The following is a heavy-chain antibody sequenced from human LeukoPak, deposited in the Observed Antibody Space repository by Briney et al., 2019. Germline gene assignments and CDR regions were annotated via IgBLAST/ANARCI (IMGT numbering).Heavy chain of an antibody. CDR3: ARGGARLVRGLDY. CDR1: GFTFSSYW. D-gene: IGHD6-19*01. J-gene: IGHJ4*02. Sequence: GGSLRLSCAASGFTFSSYWMHWVRQAPGKGLVWVSRINSDGSSTSYADSVKGRFTISRDNAKNTLYLQMNSLRAEDTAVYYCARGGARLVRGLDYWGRGTLVTVSS. CDR2: INSDGSST. V-gene: IGHV3-74*01.